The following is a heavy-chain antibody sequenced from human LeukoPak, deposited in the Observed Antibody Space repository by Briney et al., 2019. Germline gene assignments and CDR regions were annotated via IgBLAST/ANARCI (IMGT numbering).Heavy chain of an antibody. J-gene: IGHJ3*02. CDR3: ARRTRSFKGDI. CDR1: GGSISSYY. V-gene: IGHV4-59*12. CDR2: IYYSGST. Sequence: SETLSLTCTVSGGSISSYYWSWIRQPPGKGLEWIGYIYYSGSTNYNPSLKSRVTISVDTSKNQFSLKLSSVTAADTAVYYCARRTRSFKGDIWGQGTMVTVSS. D-gene: IGHD1-1*01.